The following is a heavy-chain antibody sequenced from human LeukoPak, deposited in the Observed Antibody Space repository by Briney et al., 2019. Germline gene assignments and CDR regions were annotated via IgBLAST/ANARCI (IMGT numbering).Heavy chain of an antibody. CDR3: AKDWGCSSTSCYGAFDI. J-gene: IGHJ3*02. CDR2: ISYDGSNK. D-gene: IGHD2-2*01. CDR1: GFTFSSYG. V-gene: IGHV3-30*18. Sequence: PGRSPRLSCAASGFTFSSYGMHWVRQAPGKGLEWVAVISYDGSNKYYADSVKGRFTISRDNSKNTLYLQMNSLRAEDTAVYYCAKDWGCSSTSCYGAFDIWGQGTMVTVSS.